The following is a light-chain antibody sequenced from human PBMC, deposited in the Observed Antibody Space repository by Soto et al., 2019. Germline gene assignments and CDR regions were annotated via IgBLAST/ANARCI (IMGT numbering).Light chain of an antibody. J-gene: IGLJ3*02. V-gene: IGLV1-44*01. Sequence: QSALTQPPSASQTPGQRVTISCSGSSVNIGGNTVSWFQHVPGTAPRNVIFNSDRRPAGIPDRFSGSKSGNTASLTISGLQAEDEANYYCCSYSSGWVFGGGTKVTVL. CDR1: SVNIGGNT. CDR3: CSYSSGWV. CDR2: NSD.